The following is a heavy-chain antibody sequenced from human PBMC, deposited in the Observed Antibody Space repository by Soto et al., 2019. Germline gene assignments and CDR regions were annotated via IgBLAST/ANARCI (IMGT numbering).Heavy chain of an antibody. D-gene: IGHD6-19*01. J-gene: IGHJ4*02. CDR2: ISGNGGST. Sequence: GGSLRLSCAASGFTFSSYAMSWVRQAPGKGLEWVSGISGNGGSTYYADSVKGRFTISRDNSKIMLYLQMNSLRAEDTAIYYCAKRLYSSGWYPDLDYWGQGTLVTVSS. V-gene: IGHV3-23*01. CDR1: GFTFSSYA. CDR3: AKRLYSSGWYPDLDY.